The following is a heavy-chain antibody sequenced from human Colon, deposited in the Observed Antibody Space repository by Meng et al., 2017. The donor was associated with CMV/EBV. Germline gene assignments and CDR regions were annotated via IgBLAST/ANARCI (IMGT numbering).Heavy chain of an antibody. CDR3: ARDLWSGSSDYFDY. CDR2: INPKSGDT. Sequence: HVELVQSGAEVKKPGASVKVSCKASGYTFTGFYIQWVRQAPGQGLEWTGWINPKSGDTIYEQKFQGRVTMTRDTSISTVYMDLNSLRSDDTAVYFCARDLWSGSSDYFDYWGQGTLVTVSS. D-gene: IGHD3-3*01. J-gene: IGHJ4*02. CDR1: GYTFTGFY. V-gene: IGHV1-2*02.